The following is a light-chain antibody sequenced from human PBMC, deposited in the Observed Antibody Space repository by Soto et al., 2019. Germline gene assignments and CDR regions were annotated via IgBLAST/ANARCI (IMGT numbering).Light chain of an antibody. CDR2: AAS. V-gene: IGKV1-8*01. CDR1: QGISSY. Sequence: AIRMTQSPSSLSASTGDRVTITCRASQGISSYLAWYQQKPGKAPKLLIYAASTLQSGVPSRFSGSGSGTDFTLTISSLQSEDFATYYCQQYYSYPLTFGPGTKVDIK. CDR3: QQYYSYPLT. J-gene: IGKJ3*01.